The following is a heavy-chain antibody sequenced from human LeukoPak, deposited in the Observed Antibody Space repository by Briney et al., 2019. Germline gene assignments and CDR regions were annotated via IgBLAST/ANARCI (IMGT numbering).Heavy chain of an antibody. CDR2: IGAVFDT. D-gene: IGHD2-8*02. J-gene: IGHJ4*02. Sequence: GGSLRLSCAASGFTFSTYDFHWVRQVTGKGLQWVSAIGAVFDTYYQDSVRGRFTISRENAKNSLYLQMNSLRAEDTAVYYCAKDTGLGGDYWGQGTLVTVSS. CDR3: AKDTGLGGDY. CDR1: GFTFSTYD. V-gene: IGHV3-13*01.